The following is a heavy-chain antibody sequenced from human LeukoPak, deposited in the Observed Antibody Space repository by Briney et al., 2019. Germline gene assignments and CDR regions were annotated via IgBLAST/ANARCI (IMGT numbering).Heavy chain of an antibody. Sequence: PGGSLRLSCAASGFTFSSYWMSWVRQPPGKGLEWIGEINHSGSTNYNPSLKSRVTISVDTSKNQFSLKLSSVTAADTAVYYCARNCRSYGPYGMDVWGQGTTVTVSS. D-gene: IGHD5-18*01. CDR1: GFTFSSYW. CDR2: INHSGST. J-gene: IGHJ6*02. CDR3: ARNCRSYGPYGMDV. V-gene: IGHV4-34*01.